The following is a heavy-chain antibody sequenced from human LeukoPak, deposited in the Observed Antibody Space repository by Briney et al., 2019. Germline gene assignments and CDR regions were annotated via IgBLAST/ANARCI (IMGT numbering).Heavy chain of an antibody. J-gene: IGHJ4*02. D-gene: IGHD6-13*01. CDR1: GGTFSSYA. Sequence: SVKVSCKASGGTFSSYAISWVRQAPGQGLEWMGRIIPIFGTANYAQKFQGRVTITTDESTSTAYMELSSLRSEDTAVYYCAREVSAAGTRFDYWGQGTLVTVSS. CDR2: IIPIFGTA. V-gene: IGHV1-69*05. CDR3: AREVSAAGTRFDY.